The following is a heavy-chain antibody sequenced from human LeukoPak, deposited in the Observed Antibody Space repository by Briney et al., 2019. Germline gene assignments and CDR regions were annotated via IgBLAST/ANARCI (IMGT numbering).Heavy chain of an antibody. CDR3: ARWVYGSRRDGYNEIDY. J-gene: IGHJ4*02. V-gene: IGHV3-33*08. CDR2: IWNDGSNK. CDR1: GFTFSRYA. Sequence: GGSLRLSCAASGFTFSRYAMQWVRQAPGKGLEWVAVIWNDGSNKYYADSVKGRFTISRDNSKNTLYLQVNSLRAEDTAVYYCARWVYGSRRDGYNEIDYWGQGTLVTVSS. D-gene: IGHD5-24*01.